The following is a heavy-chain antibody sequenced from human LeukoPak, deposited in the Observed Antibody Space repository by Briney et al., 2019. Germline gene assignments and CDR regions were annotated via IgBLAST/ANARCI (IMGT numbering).Heavy chain of an antibody. J-gene: IGHJ6*03. CDR1: GGTFSSYA. D-gene: IGHD1-26*01. CDR2: IIPIFGTA. Sequence: SVTVSYKASGGTFSSYAISWVRQAAGQRLEWMGGIIPIFGTANYAQKFQGRVTITADKSTSTAYMELSSLRSEDTAVYYCARGLLDSGSYYDYYYYMDVWGTGTTVAISS. V-gene: IGHV1-69*06. CDR3: ARGLLDSGSYYDYYYYMDV.